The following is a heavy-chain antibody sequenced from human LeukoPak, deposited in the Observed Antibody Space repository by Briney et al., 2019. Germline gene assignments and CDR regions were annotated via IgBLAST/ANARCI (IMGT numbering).Heavy chain of an antibody. CDR1: GYSFTSYW. CDR3: ARHVSMVRAVITSFDY. Sequence: GESLKISCKGSGYSFTSYWIGWVRQMPGKGLEWMGIIYPGDSDTRYSPSFQGQVTISADKSISTAYLQWSSLKASDTAMYYCARHVSMVRAVITSFDYWGQGTLVTVSS. V-gene: IGHV5-51*01. J-gene: IGHJ4*02. CDR2: IYPGDSDT. D-gene: IGHD3-10*01.